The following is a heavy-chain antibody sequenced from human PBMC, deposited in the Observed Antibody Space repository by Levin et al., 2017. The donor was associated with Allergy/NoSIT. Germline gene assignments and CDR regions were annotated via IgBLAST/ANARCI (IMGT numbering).Heavy chain of an antibody. CDR2: ISGSDGST. V-gene: IGHV3-23*01. CDR3: AKGRRPTYYDLGFFES. J-gene: IGHJ4*02. Sequence: GGSLRLSCAASGFTFSNYAMNWVRQAPGKGLEWVSGISGSDGSTYSADSVRGRFTISRDNSKSTLYLQMNRLRAEDTAVYYCAKGRRPTYYDLGFFESWGQGTLVTISS. D-gene: IGHD3-3*01. CDR1: GFTFSNYA.